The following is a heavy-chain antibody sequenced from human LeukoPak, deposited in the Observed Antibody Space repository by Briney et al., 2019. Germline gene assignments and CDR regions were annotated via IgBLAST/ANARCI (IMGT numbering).Heavy chain of an antibody. CDR2: IYYSGST. J-gene: IGHJ4*02. CDR1: GGSFSGYY. CDR3: ARLITGTLDC. Sequence: SETLSLTCAVYGGSFSGYYWSWIRQPPGKGLEWIGSIYYSGSTYYNPSLKSRVTISVDTSKNQFSLKLSSVTAADTAVYYCARLITGTLDCWGQGTLVTVSS. V-gene: IGHV4-34*01. D-gene: IGHD1-20*01.